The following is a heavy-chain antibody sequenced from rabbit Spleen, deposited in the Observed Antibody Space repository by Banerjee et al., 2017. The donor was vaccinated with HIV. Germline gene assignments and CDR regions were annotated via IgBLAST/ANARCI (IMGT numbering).Heavy chain of an antibody. CDR1: GVSLNDKDV. V-gene: IGHV1S45*01. D-gene: IGHD2-1*01. CDR2: IANGDGKT. Sequence: EQLEESGGGLVKPEGSLTLTCKASGVSLNDKDVMCWVRQAPGKGPEWIGCIANGDGKTVYASWVNGRFTISKTSSTTVTLQMTSLTAADTATYFCARGSAMMTMVITGYYFTLWGQGTLVTVS. J-gene: IGHJ4*01. CDR3: ARGSAMMTMVITGYYFTL.